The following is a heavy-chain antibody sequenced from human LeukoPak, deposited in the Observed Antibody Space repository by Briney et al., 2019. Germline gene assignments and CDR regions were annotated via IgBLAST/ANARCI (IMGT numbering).Heavy chain of an antibody. D-gene: IGHD6-19*01. V-gene: IGHV3-21*01. CDR3: ARYQAYSSGWYNDGYYYYYYMDV. CDR1: GFTFSSYS. Sequence: GGSLRLSCAASGFTFSSYSMNWVRQAPGKGREWVSSISSSSSYIYYADSVKGRFTISRDNAKNSLYLQMNSLRAEDTAVYYCARYQAYSSGWYNDGYYYYYYMDVWGKGTTVTVSS. J-gene: IGHJ6*03. CDR2: ISSSSSYI.